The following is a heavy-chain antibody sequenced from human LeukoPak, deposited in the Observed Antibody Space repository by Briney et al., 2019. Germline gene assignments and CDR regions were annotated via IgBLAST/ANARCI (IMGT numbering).Heavy chain of an antibody. V-gene: IGHV4-28*01. D-gene: IGHD7-27*01. CDR3: ARLQGRGDNYLDY. Sequence: SDTLSLTCAVSGYSISSSNWWGWIRQPPGKGLEWIGYIYSSGSTYYNPSLKSRVTMTVDTSKNQFSLRLSSVTASDTAVYYCARLQGRGDNYLDYWGQGTLVTVSS. J-gene: IGHJ4*02. CDR2: IYSSGST. CDR1: GYSISSSNW.